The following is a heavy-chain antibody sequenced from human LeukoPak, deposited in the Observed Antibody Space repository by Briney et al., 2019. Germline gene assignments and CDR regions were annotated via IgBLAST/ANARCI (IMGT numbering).Heavy chain of an antibody. Sequence: PGGSLRLSCAASGFTFSGYNMTWVRQVPGKGVEWVSSISSSSSYIFYSDSVKGRFTISRDNARNSLYLQMNSLRADDTAIYYCAAAWSNFDYWGQGTLVTVSS. CDR3: AAAWSNFDY. CDR1: GFTFSGYN. D-gene: IGHD2-8*02. J-gene: IGHJ4*02. CDR2: ISSSSSYI. V-gene: IGHV3-21*01.